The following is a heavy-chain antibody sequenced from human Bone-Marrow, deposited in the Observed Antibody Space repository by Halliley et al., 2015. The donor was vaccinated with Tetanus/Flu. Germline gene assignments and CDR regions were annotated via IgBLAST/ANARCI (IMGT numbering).Heavy chain of an antibody. CDR3: ARDFSPSGFSRGSTQFGLDV. J-gene: IGHJ6*02. V-gene: IGHV3-48*01. Sequence: TSSSTIIYADSVKGRFTISRDNARQSLYLQMNSLRGEDTAVYYCARDFSPSGFSRGSTQFGLDVWGQGTTVTVSS. CDR2: TSSSTI. D-gene: IGHD3-22*01.